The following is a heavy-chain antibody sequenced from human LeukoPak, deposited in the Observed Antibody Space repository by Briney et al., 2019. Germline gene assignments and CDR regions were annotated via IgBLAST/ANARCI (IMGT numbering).Heavy chain of an antibody. CDR1: GFTFSDYS. Sequence: QPGGSLRLSCAASGFTFSDYSMNWVRQAPGKGLECVSYINSNNKNIWYADSVKGRFTISRDNSKNTLYLQMNSLRAEDTAVYYCAKVRTGAIVVVVAPQHYYFDYWGQGTLVTVSS. J-gene: IGHJ4*02. CDR2: INSNNKNI. V-gene: IGHV3-48*01. D-gene: IGHD2-15*01. CDR3: AKVRTGAIVVVVAPQHYYFDY.